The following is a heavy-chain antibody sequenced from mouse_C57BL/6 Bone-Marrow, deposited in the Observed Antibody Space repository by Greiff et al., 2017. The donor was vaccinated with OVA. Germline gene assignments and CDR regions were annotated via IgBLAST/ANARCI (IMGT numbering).Heavy chain of an antibody. V-gene: IGHV5-2*01. CDR2: INSDGGST. CDR1: EYEFPSHD. CDR3: ARADYYGSSYEDWYFDV. Sequence: DVKLVESGGGLVQPGESLKLSCESNEYEFPSHDMSWVRKTPEKRLELVAAINSDGGSTYYPDTMERRFIISRDNTKKTLYLQMSSLRSEDTALYYCARADYYGSSYEDWYFDVWGTGTTVTVSS. D-gene: IGHD1-1*01. J-gene: IGHJ1*03.